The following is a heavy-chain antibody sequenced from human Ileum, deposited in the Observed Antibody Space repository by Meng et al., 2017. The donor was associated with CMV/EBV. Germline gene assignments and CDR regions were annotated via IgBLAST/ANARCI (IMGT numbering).Heavy chain of an antibody. CDR3: ASLGDYGAP. J-gene: IGHJ5*02. D-gene: IGHD4-17*01. Sequence: QVQLWEHGGGVVRPGRSLRLSCTAAGFTFSSYAMHWVRQAPGKGLEWVAVILYDGSNKYYADSVKGRFTISRDNSKNTLYLQMTSLRPEDTAGYYCASLGDYGAPWGQGTLVTVSS. V-gene: IGHV3-30-3*01. CDR2: ILYDGSNK. CDR1: GFTFSSYA.